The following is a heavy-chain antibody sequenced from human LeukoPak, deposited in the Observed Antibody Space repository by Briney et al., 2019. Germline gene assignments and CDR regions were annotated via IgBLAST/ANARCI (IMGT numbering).Heavy chain of an antibody. Sequence: ASVKVSCKASGGTFSSYAISWVRQAPGQGLEWMGGIIPIFGTANYAQKFQGRVTITRDTSASTAYMEMSSLRSEDTAVYYCARDGIYGDCDIWGQGTMVTVSS. CDR2: IIPIFGTA. CDR1: GGTFSSYA. D-gene: IGHD4-17*01. J-gene: IGHJ3*02. CDR3: ARDGIYGDCDI. V-gene: IGHV1-69*05.